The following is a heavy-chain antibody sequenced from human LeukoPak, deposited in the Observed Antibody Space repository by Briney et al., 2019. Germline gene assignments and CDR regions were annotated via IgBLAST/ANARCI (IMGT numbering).Heavy chain of an antibody. Sequence: SETLSLTCTVSGGSISSYYWSWIRQPPGKGLEWIGYIYYSGSTNYNPSLKSRVTISVDTSKNQFSLKLSSVTAADTAVYYCAAGFGELRYHGMDVWGQGTTVTVSS. D-gene: IGHD3-10*01. J-gene: IGHJ6*02. CDR1: GGSISSYY. CDR3: AAGFGELRYHGMDV. V-gene: IGHV4-59*01. CDR2: IYYSGST.